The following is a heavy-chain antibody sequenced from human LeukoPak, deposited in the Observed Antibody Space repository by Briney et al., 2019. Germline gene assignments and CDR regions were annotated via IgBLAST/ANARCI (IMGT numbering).Heavy chain of an antibody. J-gene: IGHJ3*01. D-gene: IGHD3-10*01. CDR1: GLTFSRES. V-gene: IGHV3-21*01. CDR2: FVSGGGDT. CDR3: ARTMVRGVRDAFDV. Sequence: PGRSLRLSCRRSGLTFSRESTNWVRQAPEKGLEWVSSFVSGGGDTYYAGSVKGRFTMSRDNAENSLYLQMNNLRGEDMAVYYCARTMVRGVRDAFDVWGQGTLVAVS.